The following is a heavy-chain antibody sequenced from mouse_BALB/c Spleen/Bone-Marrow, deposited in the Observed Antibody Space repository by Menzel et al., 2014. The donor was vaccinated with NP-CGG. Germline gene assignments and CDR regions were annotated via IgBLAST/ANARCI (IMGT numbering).Heavy chain of an antibody. V-gene: IGHV5-6-4*01. CDR1: GFTFSSHT. J-gene: IGHJ2*01. D-gene: IGHD1-2*01. CDR3: TRDNGPFDY. Sequence: EGKLVGSGGGLVKPGGALELSCAASGFTFSSHTMSLVRQTPGKRLGWGATITSGGSYTYYPDSVKGRFTISRDNAKNTLYLQMSSLKSEDTAMYYCTRDNGPFDYWGQGTTLTVSS. CDR2: ITSGGSYT.